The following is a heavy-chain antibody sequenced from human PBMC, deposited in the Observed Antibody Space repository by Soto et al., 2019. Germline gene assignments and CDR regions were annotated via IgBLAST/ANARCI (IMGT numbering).Heavy chain of an antibody. CDR3: ARDRGDYGSADY. CDR2: IYSSGST. CDR1: GGSIDSYY. J-gene: IGHJ4*02. V-gene: IGHV4-4*07. Sequence: QVQLQELGPGLVKPSETLSLTCTVSGGSIDSYYWSWIRQSAGKGVEWIGRIYSSGSTNYNPSLNSRVTMSVDTSKNQFSLRLSSVTAADTAVYYYARDRGDYGSADYWGQGTLVTVSS. D-gene: IGHD3-10*01.